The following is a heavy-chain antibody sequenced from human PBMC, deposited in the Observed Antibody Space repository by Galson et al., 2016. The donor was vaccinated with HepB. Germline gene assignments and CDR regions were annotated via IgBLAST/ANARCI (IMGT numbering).Heavy chain of an antibody. V-gene: IGHV3-30-3*01. CDR1: GFTFSSYA. J-gene: IGHJ6*02. Sequence: SLRLSCAASGFTFSSYAMHWVRQAPGKGLEWVAVISYDGSNKYYADSVKGRFTIPRDNSKNTQYLQMDSLRAEDTAVYYCARDLTGIYGMDVWGQGTTVTVSS. CDR2: ISYDGSNK. D-gene: IGHD1-20*01. CDR3: ARDLTGIYGMDV.